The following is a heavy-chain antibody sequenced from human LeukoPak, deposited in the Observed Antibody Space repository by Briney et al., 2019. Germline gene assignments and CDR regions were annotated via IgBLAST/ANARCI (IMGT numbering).Heavy chain of an antibody. CDR2: IYNSGST. Sequence: SGTLSLTCTVSGGSISSYYRSWIRQPPGKGLEWIGYIYNSGSTNYNPSLKSRVTISVDTSKNQFSLKLSSVSAADTAVYYCARGYGSGTFDIWGQGTMVTVSS. CDR1: GGSISSYY. D-gene: IGHD3-10*01. J-gene: IGHJ3*02. CDR3: ARGYGSGTFDI. V-gene: IGHV4-59*12.